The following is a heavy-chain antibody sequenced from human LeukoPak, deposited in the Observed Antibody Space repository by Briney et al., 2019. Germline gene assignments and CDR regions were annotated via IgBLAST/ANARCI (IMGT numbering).Heavy chain of an antibody. D-gene: IGHD3-22*01. CDR3: AKDGLYYDGSEHVYYFDS. CDR1: GGSFSGFY. V-gene: IGHV4-34*01. CDR2: INHSGST. J-gene: IGHJ4*02. Sequence: SETLSLTCAVYGGSFSGFYWSWIRQPPGKGLEWIGEINHSGSTNYNPSLKSRVTISEDTSKNQFSLKLSSVRAEDTALYYCAKDGLYYDGSEHVYYFDSWGQGTLVTVSS.